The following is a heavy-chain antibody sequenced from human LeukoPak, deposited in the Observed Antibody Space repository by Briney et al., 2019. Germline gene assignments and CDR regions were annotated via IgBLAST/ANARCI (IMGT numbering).Heavy chain of an antibody. CDR3: ARDHTSSWYRGFDY. CDR1: GGSVSSGSYY. V-gene: IGHV4-61*01. CDR2: IYDSGST. Sequence: SETLSLTCTVSGGSVSSGSYYWSWIRQPPGKGLEWVGYIYDSGSTNYNPSLKSRVTISVDTSKTQFSLKLSSVTAADTAVYYCARDHTSSWYRGFDYWGPGTLVTVAS. J-gene: IGHJ4*02. D-gene: IGHD6-13*01.